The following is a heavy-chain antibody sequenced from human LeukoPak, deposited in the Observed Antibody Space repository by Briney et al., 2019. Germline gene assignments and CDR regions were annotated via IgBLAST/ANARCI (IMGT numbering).Heavy chain of an antibody. Sequence: SETLSLTCTVSGGSISSSSSYWGWIRQPPGKGLEWIGSIYYSGSTYYNPSLKSRVTISVDTSKNQFSLKLSSVTAADTAVYYCASDLTGALTFDYWGQGTLVTVSP. V-gene: IGHV4-39*07. CDR1: GGSISSSSSY. CDR3: ASDLTGALTFDY. J-gene: IGHJ4*02. D-gene: IGHD1-1*01. CDR2: IYYSGST.